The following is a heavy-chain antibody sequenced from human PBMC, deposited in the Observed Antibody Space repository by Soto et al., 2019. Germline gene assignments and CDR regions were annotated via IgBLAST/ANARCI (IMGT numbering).Heavy chain of an antibody. CDR3: ARTTRMTTMIDY. CDR1: NDSISSYY. V-gene: IGHV4-59*01. Sequence: SETLSLTCTVSNDSISSYYWSWIRQPPGKGLEWIGYVYYSGGTKYNPSLKSRLTMSLDMSKKQFSLRLTSVTAADTAVYFCARTTRMTTMIDYWGQGAQVTVSS. CDR2: VYYSGGT. D-gene: IGHD4-17*01. J-gene: IGHJ4*02.